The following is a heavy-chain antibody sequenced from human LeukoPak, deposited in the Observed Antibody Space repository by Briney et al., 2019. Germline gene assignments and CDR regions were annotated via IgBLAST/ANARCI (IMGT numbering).Heavy chain of an antibody. CDR3: ARSAGWRDYVRYYYMDV. Sequence: QSGGSLRLSCAASGFTFSSYSMNWVRQAPGKGLEWVSVIYSGGSTYYADSVKGRFTISRDNSKNTLYLQMNSLRAEDTAVYYCARSAGWRDYVRYYYMDVWGKGTTVTISS. V-gene: IGHV3-53*01. J-gene: IGHJ6*03. CDR2: IYSGGST. D-gene: IGHD4-17*01. CDR1: GFTFSSYS.